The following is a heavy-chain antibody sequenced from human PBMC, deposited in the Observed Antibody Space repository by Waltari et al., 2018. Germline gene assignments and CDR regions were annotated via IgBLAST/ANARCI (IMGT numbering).Heavy chain of an antibody. CDR1: GFTFSSSW. Sequence: EVQLVESGGGLVQHGGSLRLSCAASGFTFSSSWMSWVRQAPGKGLEWVANIKQDGSEKYYVDSVKGRFTISRDNAKNSLYLQMNSLRAEDTAVYYCVIAVAGRHDYWGQGTLVTVSS. V-gene: IGHV3-7*01. CDR2: IKQDGSEK. D-gene: IGHD6-19*01. J-gene: IGHJ4*02. CDR3: VIAVAGRHDY.